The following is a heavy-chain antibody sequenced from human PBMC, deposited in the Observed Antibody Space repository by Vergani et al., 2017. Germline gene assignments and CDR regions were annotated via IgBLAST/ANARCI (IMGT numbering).Heavy chain of an antibody. Sequence: EVQLVESGGGLVKPGGSLRLSCAASGFTFSSYWMHWVRQAPGKGLVWVSRINSDGSSTSYADSVKGRFTISRDNAKNTLYLQMNSLRAEDTAVYYCARLITMIVVVDENWFDPWGQGTLVTVSS. CDR3: ARLITMIVVVDENWFDP. CDR1: GFTFSSYW. D-gene: IGHD3-22*01. CDR2: INSDGSST. V-gene: IGHV3-74*02. J-gene: IGHJ5*02.